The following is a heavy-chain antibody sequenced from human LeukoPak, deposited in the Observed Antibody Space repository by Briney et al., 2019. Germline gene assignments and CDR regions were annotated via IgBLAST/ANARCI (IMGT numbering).Heavy chain of an antibody. J-gene: IGHJ4*02. CDR3: ATSPAVGARGYFDY. CDR1: GGSISSGSYY. Sequence: SETLSLTCTVSGGSISSGSYYWSWIRQPAGKGLEWFGRIYTSGSTNYNPSLKSRVTISVDTSKNQFSLKLSSVTAADTAVYYCATSPAVGARGYFDYWGQGTLVTVSS. CDR2: IYTSGST. D-gene: IGHD1-26*01. V-gene: IGHV4-61*02.